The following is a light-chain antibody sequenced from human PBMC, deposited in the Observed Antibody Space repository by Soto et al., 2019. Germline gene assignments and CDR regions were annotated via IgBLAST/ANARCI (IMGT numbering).Light chain of an antibody. J-gene: IGLJ2*01. Sequence: QSVLTQPPSASGTPGQRVTISCSGSSSNIGSNTVNWYQQLPGTAPKLLIYSNIQRPSGVPDRFSGSKSGTSASLAISGLQSEDEADYYSAAWDDSLNGVVFGGGTKVTVL. CDR3: AAWDDSLNGVV. CDR2: SNI. CDR1: SSNIGSNT. V-gene: IGLV1-44*01.